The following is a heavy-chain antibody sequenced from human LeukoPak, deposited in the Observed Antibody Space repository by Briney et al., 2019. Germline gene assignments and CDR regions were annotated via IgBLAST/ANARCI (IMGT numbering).Heavy chain of an antibody. V-gene: IGHV3-66*01. J-gene: IGHJ4*02. Sequence: GGSLRLSCAVSGFTVINNCVSWVRQAPGKGLEWVSFLYAGDNTYYADSVKGRFTISRDNSQDIVYLQLDSLRAEDTAVYYCARAKTSGSYLYDYWGQGTLVTVSS. D-gene: IGHD1-26*01. CDR2: LYAGDNT. CDR3: ARAKTSGSYLYDY. CDR1: GFTVINNC.